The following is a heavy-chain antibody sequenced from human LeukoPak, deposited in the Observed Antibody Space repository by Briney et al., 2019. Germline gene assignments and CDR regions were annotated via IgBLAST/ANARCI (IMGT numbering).Heavy chain of an antibody. V-gene: IGHV3-7*01. J-gene: IGHJ4*02. CDR3: ARVGSYNTGYYSL. D-gene: IGHD3-9*01. Sequence: GGPLRLSCAASGFTFSSYWMSWVRQAPGKGLEWVANIKQDGSQKYYVDSVKGRFTISRDNAKNSLYLQMNSLRAEDTAVYYCARVGSYNTGYYSLWGQGTLVTVSS. CDR1: GFTFSSYW. CDR2: IKQDGSQK.